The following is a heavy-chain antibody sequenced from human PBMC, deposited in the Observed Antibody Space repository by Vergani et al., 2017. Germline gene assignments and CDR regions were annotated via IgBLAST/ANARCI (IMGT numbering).Heavy chain of an antibody. CDR3: AGGIAVAGTAVDY. J-gene: IGHJ4*02. V-gene: IGHV4-39*07. Sequence: QLQLQESGPGLVKPSETLSLTCTVSGGSISSSSYYWGWIRQPPGKGLEWIGSIYYSGSTYYNPSLKSRVTISVDTSKNQFSLKLSSVTAADTAVYYCAGGIAVAGTAVDYWGQGTLVTGSS. D-gene: IGHD6-19*01. CDR1: GGSISSSSYY. CDR2: IYYSGST.